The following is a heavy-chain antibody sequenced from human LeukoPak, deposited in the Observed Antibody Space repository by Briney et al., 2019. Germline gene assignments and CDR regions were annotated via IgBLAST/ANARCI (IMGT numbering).Heavy chain of an antibody. CDR3: ARGRTSLRYCSGGSCYRSSYYYYYMDV. CDR1: GYTFTSYD. CDR2: MNPNSGNT. V-gene: IGHV1-8*01. J-gene: IGHJ6*03. Sequence: ASVKVSCKASGYTFTSYDINWVRQATGQGLEWMGWMNPNSGNTGYAQKFQGRVTMTRNTSISTAYMELSSLRSEDTAVYYCARGRTSLRYCSGGSCYRSSYYYYYMDVWGKGTTVTISS. D-gene: IGHD2-15*01.